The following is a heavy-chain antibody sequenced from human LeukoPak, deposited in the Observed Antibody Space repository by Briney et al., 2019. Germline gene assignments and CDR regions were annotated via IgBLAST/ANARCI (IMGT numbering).Heavy chain of an antibody. CDR2: INPGGSET. CDR3: ARTYGSGWYSDY. Sequence: GESLKISCQGSGYSFTIYWIGWVRQMPGKGLEWMGIINPGGSETRYSPSFQGQVTISADKSTSTAYLQWSSLKASDTAMYYCARTYGSGWYSDYWGQGTLVTVSS. D-gene: IGHD6-19*01. J-gene: IGHJ4*02. V-gene: IGHV5-51*01. CDR1: GYSFTIYW.